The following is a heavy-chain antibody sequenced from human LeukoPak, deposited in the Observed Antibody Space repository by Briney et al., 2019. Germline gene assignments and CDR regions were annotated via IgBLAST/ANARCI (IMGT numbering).Heavy chain of an antibody. CDR3: ARGPYPRYSSSQPNPYYFDY. D-gene: IGHD6-13*01. Sequence: PAASVKVSCKASGYTFTSYDINWVRQATGQGLEWMGWMNPNSGNTGYAQKFQGRVTITRNTSISTAYMELSSLRSEDTAVYYCARGPYPRYSSSQPNPYYFDYWGQGTLVTVSS. CDR1: GYTFTSYD. V-gene: IGHV1-8*03. J-gene: IGHJ4*02. CDR2: MNPNSGNT.